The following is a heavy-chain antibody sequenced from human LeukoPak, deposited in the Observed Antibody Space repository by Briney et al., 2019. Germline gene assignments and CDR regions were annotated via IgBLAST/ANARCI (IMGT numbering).Heavy chain of an antibody. CDR2: INPNSGGT. Sequence: ASVTLSCKASGYTFTGYYMHWVRQAPGQGLEWVGWINPNSGGTNYAQKFQGRVTMTRDTSISTAYMELSRLRSDDTAVYYCARTRLLWFGDDAFDIWGQGTMVTVSS. CDR3: ARTRLLWFGDDAFDI. J-gene: IGHJ3*02. V-gene: IGHV1-2*02. D-gene: IGHD3-10*01. CDR1: GYTFTGYY.